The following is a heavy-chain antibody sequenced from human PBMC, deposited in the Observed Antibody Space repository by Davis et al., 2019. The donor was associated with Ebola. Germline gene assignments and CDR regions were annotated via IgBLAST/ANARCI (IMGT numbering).Heavy chain of an antibody. D-gene: IGHD3-22*01. CDR2: INPHNGNT. V-gene: IGHV1-18*04. CDR3: ARGIVVVPD. Sequence: AASVKVSCKASGYTFTSYGITWVRQAPGQGLEWMGWINPHNGNTNYAQNVQGRVIMTSDTATTTAYMEVGSLRSDDTAVYYCARGIVVVPDWGQGTLVTVSS. CDR1: GYTFTSYG. J-gene: IGHJ4*02.